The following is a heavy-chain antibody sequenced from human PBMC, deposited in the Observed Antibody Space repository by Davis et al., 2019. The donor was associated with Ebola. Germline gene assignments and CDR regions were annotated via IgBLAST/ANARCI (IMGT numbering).Heavy chain of an antibody. CDR3: AARGIVVY. V-gene: IGHV3-48*02. CDR2: ISSSSSTI. D-gene: IGHD1-26*01. Sequence: GESLKISCAASGLTFSSYSMKWVRQAPGKGLEWVSYISSSSSTIYYADSVKGRFTISRDNAKNSLYLQMNSLRDEDTAVYYCAARGIVVYWGQGNLVTVSS. CDR1: GLTFSSYS. J-gene: IGHJ4*02.